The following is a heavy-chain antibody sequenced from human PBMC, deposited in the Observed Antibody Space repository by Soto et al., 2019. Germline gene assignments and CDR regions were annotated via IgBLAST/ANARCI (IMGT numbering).Heavy chain of an antibody. CDR2: TYYRSKGSS. V-gene: IGHV6-1*01. J-gene: IGHJ6*02. D-gene: IGHD1-26*01. CDR3: ASVGIVCATSLYYYSGLDV. Sequence: SQTLSLTCAISGDSVSSTSAAWHWIRQSPSRGLEWLGRTYYRSKGSSNYAVSVKSRITINPDTSKNQFSLQLNSVTPDDTAVYYCASVGIVCATSLYYYSGLDVRGQVTTVTVSS. CDR1: GDSVSSTSAA.